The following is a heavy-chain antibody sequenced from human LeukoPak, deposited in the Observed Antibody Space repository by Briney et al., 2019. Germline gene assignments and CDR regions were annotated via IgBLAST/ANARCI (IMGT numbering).Heavy chain of an antibody. D-gene: IGHD3-9*01. CDR2: IRPEGTTT. J-gene: IGHJ4*02. CDR1: GFTFSTYW. CDR3: ARDLDWILFDY. V-gene: IGHV3-74*03. Sequence: GGSLRLSCAASGFTFSTYWMHWVRQAPGKGLVWVARIRPEGTTTAYADSVKGRFTISRDNAKNTLFLQMNSLSAEDTAVYCCARDLDWILFDYWGQGTLVTVSS.